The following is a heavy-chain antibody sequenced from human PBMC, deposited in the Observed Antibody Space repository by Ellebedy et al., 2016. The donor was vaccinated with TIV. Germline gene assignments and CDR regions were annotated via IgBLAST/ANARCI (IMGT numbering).Heavy chain of an antibody. CDR3: PRGGSYYADY. V-gene: IGHV3-33*01. J-gene: IGHJ4*02. CDR2: LWYDGGSK. Sequence: PGGSLRLSSAASGFTFSPYGMHWVRQAPGKGLEWVAVLWYDGGSKYYAHSVKGRFTMSRDNSKNTLYLQMNSLGAEETAVYYCPRGGSYYADYWGQGTLVTVSS. CDR1: GFTFSPYG. D-gene: IGHD1-26*01.